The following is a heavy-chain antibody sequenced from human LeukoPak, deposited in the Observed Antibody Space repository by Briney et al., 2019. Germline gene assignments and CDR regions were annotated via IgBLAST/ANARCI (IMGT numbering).Heavy chain of an antibody. CDR3: ARDLILELQRMGGIDY. V-gene: IGHV3-53*01. J-gene: IGHJ4*02. D-gene: IGHD3-16*01. CDR2: IYFGGST. Sequence: GRSLRLSCAASGFSVSSNYMSWVRQAPGKGLEWVSLIYFGGSTYYADSVKGRFTISRDNSKNTLYLQMNSLRAEDTAVYYCARDLILELQRMGGIDYWGQGTLVTVSS. CDR1: GFSVSSNY.